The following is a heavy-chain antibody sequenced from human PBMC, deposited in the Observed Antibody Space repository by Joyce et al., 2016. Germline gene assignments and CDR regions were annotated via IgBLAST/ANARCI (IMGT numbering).Heavy chain of an antibody. CDR2: SVPVLGST. J-gene: IGHJ5*01. Sequence: QLQFVQSGAEVKKPGSSVKVSCQASGGFFENLAISWLRLAPGQGLEWMGESVPVLGSTNYAQKFQGRLTITAEESTATFYMEFTSLTSEDTALYYCARDGRLLRYSDWSTGFDPWGQGTPVTVSS. V-gene: IGHV1-69*01. CDR3: ARDGRLLRYSDWSTGFDP. CDR1: GGFFENLA. D-gene: IGHD3-9*01.